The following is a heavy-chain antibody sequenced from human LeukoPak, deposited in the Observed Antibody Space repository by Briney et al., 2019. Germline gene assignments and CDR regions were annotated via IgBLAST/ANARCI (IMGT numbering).Heavy chain of an antibody. CDR1: GGSISSYY. CDR2: IYYSGSA. J-gene: IGHJ4*02. CDR3: ARFPITPTYYYDSCVEPYYFDY. V-gene: IGHV4-59*01. D-gene: IGHD3-22*01. Sequence: SETLSLTCTVSGGSISSYYWSWIRQPPGKGLEWIGYIYYSGSANYTPSLNSRVTISVDTSKNQFSLKLSSVTAADTAVYYCARFPITPTYYYDSCVEPYYFDYWGQGTLVTVSS.